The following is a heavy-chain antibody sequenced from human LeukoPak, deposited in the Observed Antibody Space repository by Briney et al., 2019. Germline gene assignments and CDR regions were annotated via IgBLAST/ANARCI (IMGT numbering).Heavy chain of an antibody. Sequence: GGSLRLSCAASGFTFSSYSMNWVRQAPGKGLEWVSYISSSSTIYYADSVKGRFTISRDNAKNSLYLQMNSLRAEDTAVYYRARGGWYRGEFDYWGQGTLVTVSS. D-gene: IGHD6-19*01. CDR1: GFTFSSYS. J-gene: IGHJ4*02. CDR2: ISSSSTI. CDR3: ARGGWYRGEFDY. V-gene: IGHV3-48*01.